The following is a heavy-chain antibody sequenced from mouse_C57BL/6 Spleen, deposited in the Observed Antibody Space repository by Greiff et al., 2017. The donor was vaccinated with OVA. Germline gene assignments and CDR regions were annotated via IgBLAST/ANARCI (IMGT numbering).Heavy chain of an antibody. Sequence: VKVVESGAELVKPGASVKISCKASGYAFSSYWMNWVKQRPGKGLEWIGQIYPGDGDTNYNGKFKGKATLTADKSSSTAYMQLSSLASEDSAVYFCARDLGLDYWGQGTTLTVSS. D-gene: IGHD4-1*01. V-gene: IGHV1-80*01. CDR1: GYAFSSYW. CDR3: ARDLGLDY. CDR2: IYPGDGDT. J-gene: IGHJ2*01.